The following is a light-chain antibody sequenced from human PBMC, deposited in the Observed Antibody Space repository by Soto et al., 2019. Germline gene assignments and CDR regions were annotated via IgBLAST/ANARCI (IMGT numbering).Light chain of an antibody. CDR3: QQYNNWPPAT. V-gene: IGKV3-15*01. J-gene: IGKJ1*01. CDR2: GAS. Sequence: EIVMTQSPASLSVSPGERATLSCRASQTVTRNLAWYQQKPGQAPRLLIYGASTRATGIPARFSGSGSGTEFTLTSSSLQSEDSAVYSCQQYNNWPPATFGQGTKVEIK. CDR1: QTVTRN.